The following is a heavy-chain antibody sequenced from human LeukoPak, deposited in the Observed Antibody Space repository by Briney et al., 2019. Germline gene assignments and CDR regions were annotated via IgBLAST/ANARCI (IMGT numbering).Heavy chain of an antibody. Sequence: PGGSLRLSCAASGFTFSSHSLMWVRQAPGKGLEWVSVFYSGGSTYYADFVKGRFTISRDNSKNTLYLQMNSLRAEDTAVYYCARKLLLSTALAAFDIWGQGTMVTVSS. D-gene: IGHD2-15*01. J-gene: IGHJ3*02. CDR3: ARKLLLSTALAAFDI. CDR2: FYSGGST. V-gene: IGHV3-66*01. CDR1: GFTFSSHS.